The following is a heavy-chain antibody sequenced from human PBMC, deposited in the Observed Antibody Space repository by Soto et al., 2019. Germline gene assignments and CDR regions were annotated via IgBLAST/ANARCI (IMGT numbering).Heavy chain of an antibody. Sequence: EVQVVESGGGLVQPGGSLRLSCAASGFTFNGYWMSWVRQAPGKGLEWLASIKQDGSEIYYVDSVKGRFTISRDNAKNSLYLQMNRLRAEDTALYYCARDLYQIATRSRPFDYWGQGTLVTVSS. D-gene: IGHD6-6*01. CDR2: IKQDGSEI. J-gene: IGHJ4*02. V-gene: IGHV3-7*03. CDR1: GFTFNGYW. CDR3: ARDLYQIATRSRPFDY.